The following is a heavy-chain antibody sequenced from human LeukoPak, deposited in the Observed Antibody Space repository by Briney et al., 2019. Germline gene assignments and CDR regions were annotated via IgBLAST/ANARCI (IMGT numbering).Heavy chain of an antibody. CDR2: INPSDGGT. CDR1: GYTFTGYY. D-gene: IGHD3-10*01. V-gene: IGHV1-46*01. CDR3: ARERRELLENSFDY. J-gene: IGHJ4*02. Sequence: GASAKVSCKASGYTFTGYYMHWVRQAPGQGLEWMGIINPSDGGTSFAQKFQGRVTMTRDMSTSTVYMELSSLTSDDTAVYYCARERRELLENSFDYWGQGTLVTVSS.